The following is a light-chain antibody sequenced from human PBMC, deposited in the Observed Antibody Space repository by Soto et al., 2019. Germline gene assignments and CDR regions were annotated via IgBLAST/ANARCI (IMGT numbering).Light chain of an antibody. CDR3: SSYTSSSTLV. V-gene: IGLV2-14*01. Sequence: QSVLTQPASVSGSPGQSITISCTGTSSDVGGYNYVSWYQQHPGKAPKLMIYEVSNRPSGVSNRFAGSQSGNTASLTLSGLQPEDEADYYCSSYTSSSTLVFGTGTKLTVL. CDR2: EVS. CDR1: SSDVGGYNY. J-gene: IGLJ1*01.